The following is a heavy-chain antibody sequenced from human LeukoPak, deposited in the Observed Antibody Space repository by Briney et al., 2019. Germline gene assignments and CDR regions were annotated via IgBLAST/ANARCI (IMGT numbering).Heavy chain of an antibody. CDR3: TRAHALQPFDY. Sequence: ASVKVSCKASGYTFTSYYKHWVRQAPGQGLEWMGIINPSGGSTNYAQKFQGRVTMTRDTSTTTVYMELSSLRSDDTAVYYCTRAHALQPFDYWGQGTLVTVSS. V-gene: IGHV1-46*03. J-gene: IGHJ4*02. CDR1: GYTFTSYY. D-gene: IGHD5-18*01. CDR2: INPSGGST.